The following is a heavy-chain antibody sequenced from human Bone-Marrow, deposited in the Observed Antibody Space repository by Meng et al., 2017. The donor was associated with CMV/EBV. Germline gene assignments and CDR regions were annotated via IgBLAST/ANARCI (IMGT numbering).Heavy chain of an antibody. D-gene: IGHD3-22*01. Sequence: ASVKVSCKASGYTFTGYYMHWVRQAPGQGLEWMGWINPNSGGTNYAQKFQGRVTMTRDTSISTAYMELSRLRSDDTAVYYCARDADMIVVDSDAFEIWGQGTMVTVSS. CDR2: INPNSGGT. CDR3: ARDADMIVVDSDAFEI. V-gene: IGHV1-2*02. J-gene: IGHJ3*02. CDR1: GYTFTGYY.